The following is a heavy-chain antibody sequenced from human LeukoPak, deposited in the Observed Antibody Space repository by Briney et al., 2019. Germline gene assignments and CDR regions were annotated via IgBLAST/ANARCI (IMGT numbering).Heavy chain of an antibody. D-gene: IGHD3-3*01. CDR3: ARGGKKYYDFWSGYPLPFDY. CDR1: GYTFTGYY. J-gene: IGHJ4*02. CDR2: INPNSGGT. Sequence: GASVKVSCKVSGYTFTGYYLHWVRQAPGQGLEWMGRINPNSGGTNYAQKFQGRVIMTRDTSISTAYMELSRLRSDDTAVYYCARGGKKYYDFWSGYPLPFDYWGQGTLVTVSS. V-gene: IGHV1-2*06.